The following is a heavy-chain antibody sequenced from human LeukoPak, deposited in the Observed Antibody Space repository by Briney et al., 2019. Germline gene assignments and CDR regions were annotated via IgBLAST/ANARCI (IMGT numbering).Heavy chain of an antibody. Sequence: PGGSLRLSRAPSGFSFDTYAMHWVRQAPGQGLEWGALIWHDGSDKFYSNSVRGQFTISRDKSKNTVYLQMDNRRPGDTAVYYCARGIFGSGSYPDFWGQGTLVTVSS. J-gene: IGHJ4*02. D-gene: IGHD3-10*01. CDR3: ARGIFGSGSYPDF. V-gene: IGHV3-33*01. CDR2: IWHDGSDK. CDR1: GFSFDTYA.